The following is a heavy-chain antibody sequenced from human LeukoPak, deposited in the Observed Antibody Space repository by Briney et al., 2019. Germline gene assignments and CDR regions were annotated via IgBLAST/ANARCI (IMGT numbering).Heavy chain of an antibody. CDR3: ARDNGWSADF. Sequence: PGGSLRLSCAASGLTVSLHWMYWVRQAPGKGLEWVANIKQDGSAKPYVDSVKGRFTISRDNAKNSLFLQMNSLRAEDTAVYYCARDNGWSADFWGQGTLVTVSS. V-gene: IGHV3-7*03. D-gene: IGHD2-15*01. CDR2: IKQDGSAK. CDR1: GLTVSLHW. J-gene: IGHJ4*02.